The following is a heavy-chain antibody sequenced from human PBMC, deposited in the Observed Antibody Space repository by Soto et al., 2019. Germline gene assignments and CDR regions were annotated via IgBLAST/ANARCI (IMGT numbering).Heavy chain of an antibody. CDR2: ISGSGGST. V-gene: IGHV3-23*01. J-gene: IGHJ4*02. CDR1: GFTFSSYA. D-gene: IGHD3-22*01. CDR3: AKDPRYYYDSSGYYPYYFDY. Sequence: EVQLLESGGGLVQPGGSLRLSCAASGFTFSSYAMSWVRQAPGKGLEWVSAISGSGGSTYYADSVKGRFTISRDNSKNTLYLQMNSLRAEDTAVSYCAKDPRYYYDSSGYYPYYFDYWGPGTLVTVSS.